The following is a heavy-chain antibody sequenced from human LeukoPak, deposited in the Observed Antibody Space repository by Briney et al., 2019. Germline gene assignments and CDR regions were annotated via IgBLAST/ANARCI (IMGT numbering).Heavy chain of an antibody. CDR1: GFTVSSNY. D-gene: IGHD2-15*01. Sequence: GGSLRLSCAASGFTVSSNYMSWVRQAPGKGLEWVSVIYSGGSTYHADSVKGRFTISRDYSKNTLYLQMNSLRAEDTAVYYCARDLGYCSGGSCYRPWFDPWGQGTLVTVSS. J-gene: IGHJ5*02. CDR2: IYSGGST. CDR3: ARDLGYCSGGSCYRPWFDP. V-gene: IGHV3-66*01.